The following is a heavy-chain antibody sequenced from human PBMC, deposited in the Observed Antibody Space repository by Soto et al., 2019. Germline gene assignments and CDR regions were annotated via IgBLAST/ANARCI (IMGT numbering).Heavy chain of an antibody. CDR3: ERDFGYCYGMDV. CDR1: GYTFTSYG. Sequence: QVQLVQSGAEVKKPGASVKVSCKASGYTFTSYGISWVRQAPGQGLEWMGWISAYNGNTTYAQKLQGRVTMITETATSTAYMELRRLRSDDTAVYYCERDFGYCYGMDVWGQGTTVTVSS. CDR2: ISAYNGNT. D-gene: IGHD3-10*01. V-gene: IGHV1-18*01. J-gene: IGHJ6*02.